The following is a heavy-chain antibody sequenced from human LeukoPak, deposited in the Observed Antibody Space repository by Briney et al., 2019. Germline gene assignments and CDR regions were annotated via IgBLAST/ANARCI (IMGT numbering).Heavy chain of an antibody. Sequence: SGTLSLTCAVSGGSISSSNWWSWVRQPPGKGLEWIGEIYYSGSTYYNPSLKSRVTISVDTSKNQFSLKLSSVTAADTAVYYCARAPTSYGDYSPPHADYWGQGTLVTVSS. CDR3: ARAPTSYGDYSPPHADY. J-gene: IGHJ4*02. CDR2: IYYSGST. CDR1: GGSISSSNW. V-gene: IGHV4-4*02. D-gene: IGHD4-17*01.